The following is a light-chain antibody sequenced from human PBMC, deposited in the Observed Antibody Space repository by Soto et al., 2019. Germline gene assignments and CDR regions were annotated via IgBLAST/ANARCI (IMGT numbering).Light chain of an antibody. Sequence: QTVVTQPPSASGTPGQRVTISCSGSSSNIGTNTVIWYQQLPGAAPKLLIYSDNQRPSGVPDRFSGSKSGTSASLAISGLQYEDESDYFCSALGVSPVVFGGGTKLTVL. J-gene: IGLJ2*01. CDR2: SDN. V-gene: IGLV1-44*01. CDR3: SALGVSPVV. CDR1: SSNIGTNT.